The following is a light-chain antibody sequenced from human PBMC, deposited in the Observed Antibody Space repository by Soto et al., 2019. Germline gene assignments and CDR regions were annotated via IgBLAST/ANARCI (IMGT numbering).Light chain of an antibody. V-gene: IGKV3-20*01. CDR3: QQYGSSPWT. J-gene: IGKJ1*01. Sequence: EIVLTQSPGTLSLSPGERATLSCRASQSVRSSYLAWYQQKPGQAPRLLIDGASSRATGIPDRFSGSGSGTDFTRTISRLEPEDFAVYYCQQYGSSPWTFGHGTKVEI. CDR1: QSVRSSY. CDR2: GAS.